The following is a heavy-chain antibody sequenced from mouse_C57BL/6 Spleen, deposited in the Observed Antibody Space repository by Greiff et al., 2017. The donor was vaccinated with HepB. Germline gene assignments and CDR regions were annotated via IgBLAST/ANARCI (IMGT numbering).Heavy chain of an antibody. CDR3: ARTTVVATGAMDY. Sequence: QVQLQQSGAELVKPGASVKLSCKASGYTFTSYWMHWVKQRPGQGLEWIGMIHPNSGSTNYNEKFKSKATLTVDKSSSTAYMQLSSLTSEDSAVYYCARTTVVATGAMDYWGQGTSVTVSS. D-gene: IGHD1-1*01. J-gene: IGHJ4*01. CDR1: GYTFTSYW. V-gene: IGHV1-64*01. CDR2: IHPNSGST.